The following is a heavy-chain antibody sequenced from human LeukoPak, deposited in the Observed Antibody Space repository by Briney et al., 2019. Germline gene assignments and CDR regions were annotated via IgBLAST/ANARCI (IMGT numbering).Heavy chain of an antibody. CDR1: GFTFSSYS. CDR3: ARDRVVVPAAVAGLGY. V-gene: IGHV3-21*01. Sequence: GGSLRLSCAASGFTFSSYSMNWVRQAPGKGLEWVSSISSSSSYIYYADSVKGRFTISRDNAKNSLYLQMNSLRAEDTAAYYCARDRVVVPAAVAGLGYWGQGTLVTVSS. D-gene: IGHD2-2*01. CDR2: ISSSSSYI. J-gene: IGHJ4*02.